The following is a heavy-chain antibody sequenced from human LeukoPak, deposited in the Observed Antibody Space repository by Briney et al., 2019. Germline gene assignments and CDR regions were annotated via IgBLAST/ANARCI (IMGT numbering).Heavy chain of an antibody. D-gene: IGHD3-22*01. J-gene: IGHJ4*02. V-gene: IGHV4-4*07. CDR3: ASWGDSSGYYYGFDY. CDR2: IYSSGST. Sequence: PSETLSLTCTVSGGSISSYYWSWIRQPAGKGLEWVGRIYSSGSTNYNPSLKSRVTISVDTSKNQFSLKLSSVTAADTAVYYCASWGDSSGYYYGFDYWGQGTLVTVSS. CDR1: GGSISSYY.